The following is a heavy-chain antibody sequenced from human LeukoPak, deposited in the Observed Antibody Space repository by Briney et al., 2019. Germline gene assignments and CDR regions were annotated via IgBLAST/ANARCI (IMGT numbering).Heavy chain of an antibody. J-gene: IGHJ5*02. CDR3: ARAGVVGESWFDP. D-gene: IGHD1-26*01. CDR2: ISSSGSTI. CDR1: GFTFSSYS. Sequence: GGSLRLSCAASGFTFSSYSMNWVRQAPGKGLEWVSYISSSGSTIYYADSVKGRFTISRDNAKNSLYLQMNSLRAEDTAVYYCARAGVVGESWFDPWGQGTLVTVSS. V-gene: IGHV3-48*04.